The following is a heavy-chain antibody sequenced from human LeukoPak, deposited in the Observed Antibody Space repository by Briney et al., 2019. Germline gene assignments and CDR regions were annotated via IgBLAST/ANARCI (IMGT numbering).Heavy chain of an antibody. CDR2: IGNAGDK. V-gene: IGHV3-13*01. Sequence: HPGGSLRLSCAASGFTFSNYDMHWVRQGSGGGLEWISGIGNAGDKYYSGSVKGRFTISRENTKISLYLQMNRLRAGDTAVYFCRGRGQLLDFWGQGTLVTVSS. CDR1: GFTFSNYD. D-gene: IGHD6-13*01. CDR3: RGRGQLLDF. J-gene: IGHJ4*02.